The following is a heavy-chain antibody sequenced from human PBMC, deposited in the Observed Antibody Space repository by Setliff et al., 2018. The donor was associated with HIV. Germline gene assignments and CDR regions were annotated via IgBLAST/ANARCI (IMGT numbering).Heavy chain of an antibody. CDR3: ALNWFDP. CDR1: GASISSNT. CDR2: IYNSVTT. V-gene: IGHV4-59*01. Sequence: PSETLSLTCIVSGASISSNTWSWIRQAPGKGLQWIGFIYNSVTTNYNPSLKSRVTISLDTSKNQFSLKLTSVTAADTAVYYYALNWFDPRGQGTLVTVSS. J-gene: IGHJ5*02.